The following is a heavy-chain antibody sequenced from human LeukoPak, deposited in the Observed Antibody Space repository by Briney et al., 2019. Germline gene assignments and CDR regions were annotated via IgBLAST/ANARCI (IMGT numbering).Heavy chain of an antibody. D-gene: IGHD3-22*01. CDR3: ARGRYYYDSSGYDY. Sequence: GASVKVSCKASGGTFSSYAISWVRQAPGQGLEWMGWINPNSGGTNYAQKFQGWVTMTRDTSISTAYMELSRLRSDDTAVYYCARGRYYYDSSGYDYWGQGTLVTVSS. J-gene: IGHJ4*02. V-gene: IGHV1-2*04. CDR1: GGTFSSYA. CDR2: INPNSGGT.